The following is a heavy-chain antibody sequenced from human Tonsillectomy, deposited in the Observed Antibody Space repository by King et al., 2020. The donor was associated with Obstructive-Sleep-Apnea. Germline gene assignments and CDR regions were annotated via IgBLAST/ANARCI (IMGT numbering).Heavy chain of an antibody. V-gene: IGHV1-18*01. Sequence: QLVQSGAEVKKPGASVKVSCKASGYTFTSYGISWVRQAPGQGLEGMGGITTYNGNTKYGQKRQGRVTMTTDTSTSTAYLERRSLRTDDTAVYYCARDGPGDGWPLDCGQGTLVTVSS. CDR3: ARDGPGDGWPLD. CDR2: ITTYNGNT. CDR1: GYTFTSYG. D-gene: IGHD5-24*01. J-gene: IGHJ4*02.